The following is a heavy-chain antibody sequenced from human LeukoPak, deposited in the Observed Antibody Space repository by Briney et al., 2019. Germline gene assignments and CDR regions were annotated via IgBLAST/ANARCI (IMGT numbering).Heavy chain of an antibody. Sequence: SSETLSLTCTVSGGSVSSGSYYWSWIRQPPGKDLEWIGYIYHSGSTYYNPSLKSRVTISVDRSKNQFSLKLSSVTAADTAVYYCARESGDCSSTSCYVGYFDYWGQGTLVTVSS. V-gene: IGHV4-30-2*01. J-gene: IGHJ4*02. CDR3: ARESGDCSSTSCYVGYFDY. CDR2: IYHSGST. D-gene: IGHD2-2*01. CDR1: GGSVSSGSYY.